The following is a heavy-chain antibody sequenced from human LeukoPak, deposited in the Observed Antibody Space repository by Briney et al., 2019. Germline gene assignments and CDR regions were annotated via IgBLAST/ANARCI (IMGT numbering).Heavy chain of an antibody. D-gene: IGHD3-22*01. CDR2: IYYSGST. CDR1: GGSISSYY. Sequence: PSETLSLTCTVSGGSISSYYWSWIRQPPGKGLEWIGYIYYSGSTNYNPSLKSRVTMSVDTSKNQFSLKLSSVTAADTAVYYCARGSYYYDSSGYRTFDYWGQGTLVTVSS. J-gene: IGHJ4*02. CDR3: ARGSYYYDSSGYRTFDY. V-gene: IGHV4-59*12.